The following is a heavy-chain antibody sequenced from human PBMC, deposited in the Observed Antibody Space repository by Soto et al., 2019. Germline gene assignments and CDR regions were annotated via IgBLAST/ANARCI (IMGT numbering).Heavy chain of an antibody. V-gene: IGHV4-59*08. D-gene: IGHD2-2*01. Sequence: SETLSLTCTVSGGSFSPNYRAWIRQPPGKGLEWIGYIYYGGTTRYSPSLESRVTVSLETSKSQFSLTLSSVTASDTAVYYCARLGFYYQSLDPWGHGTLVTVSS. J-gene: IGHJ5*02. CDR2: IYYGGTT. CDR3: ARLGFYYQSLDP. CDR1: GGSFSPNY.